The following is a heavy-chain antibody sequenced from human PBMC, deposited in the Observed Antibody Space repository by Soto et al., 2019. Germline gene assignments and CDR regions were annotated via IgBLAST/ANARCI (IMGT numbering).Heavy chain of an antibody. Sequence: KPSETLSLTCSVSGGSLRTTNYFWAWIRQPPGKGLEWIASVYHSGSTYYNPSLKSRVTVSVDPSKNQFALTLSSASAADTALYYCARDSGWFDPWGQGTLVTVPS. J-gene: IGHJ5*02. CDR3: ARDSGWFDP. CDR2: VYHSGST. V-gene: IGHV4-39*01. CDR1: GGSLRTTNYF.